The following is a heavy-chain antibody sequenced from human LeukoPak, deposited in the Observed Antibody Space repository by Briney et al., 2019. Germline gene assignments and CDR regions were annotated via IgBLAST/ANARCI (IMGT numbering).Heavy chain of an antibody. J-gene: IGHJ6*02. CDR1: GGSFSGYY. CDR3: ASGRKRYCSSTSCPTAHYYYYGMDV. CDR2: INHSGST. Sequence: SSETLSLTCAVYGGSFSGYYWSWIRQPPGKGLEWIGEINHSGSTSYNPSLKSRVTISVDTSKNQFSLKLSSVTAADTAVYYCASGRKRYCSSTSCPTAHYYYYGMDVWGQGTTATVSS. V-gene: IGHV4-34*01. D-gene: IGHD2-2*01.